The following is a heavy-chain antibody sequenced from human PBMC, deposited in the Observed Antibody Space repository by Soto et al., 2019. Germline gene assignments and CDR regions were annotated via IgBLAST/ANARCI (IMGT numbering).Heavy chain of an antibody. Sequence: SETLSLTCTVSGGSISSYYLSWIRQPPGKGLEWIGYIYYSGSNNYNPSLKSRVTISVEKAKNQFSLKRIWVTAADTAVYYCARFWGSGYYYYYYGMDVWGQGTTVTVSS. CDR3: ARFWGSGYYYYYYGMDV. CDR2: IYYSGSN. CDR1: GGSISSYY. J-gene: IGHJ6*02. D-gene: IGHD3-22*01. V-gene: IGHV4-59*08.